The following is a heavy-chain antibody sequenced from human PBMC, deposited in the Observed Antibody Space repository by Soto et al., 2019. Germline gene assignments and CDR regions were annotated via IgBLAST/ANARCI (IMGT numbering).Heavy chain of an antibody. J-gene: IGHJ5*02. CDR1: GFTFSTFA. Sequence: GGSLRLSCAASGFTFSTFALHWVRQAPGEGLEWVALISHDGRIEKYADSVNGRFTISRDNSKNTLYMQMDSLRLEETGVYYCARDGLPDDFRSGGYWFGPWGQGTQVTV. D-gene: IGHD3-3*01. CDR2: ISHDGRIE. CDR3: ARDGLPDDFRSGGYWFGP. V-gene: IGHV3-30-3*01.